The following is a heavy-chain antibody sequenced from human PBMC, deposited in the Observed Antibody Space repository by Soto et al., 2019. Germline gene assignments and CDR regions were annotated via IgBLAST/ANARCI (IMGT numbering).Heavy chain of an antibody. J-gene: IGHJ4*02. CDR3: ARSSNAVAGNFDY. V-gene: IGHV4-4*02. CDR2: IYHSGST. CDR1: GGSITSSNW. D-gene: IGHD6-19*01. Sequence: SSETLSLTCAVSGGSITSSNWWSWVRQPPGKGLEWIGEIYHSGSTNYNPSLKSRVTISLDKSKNHFSLELSSVTAADTAVYYCARSSNAVAGNFDYWGQGTLVTVSS.